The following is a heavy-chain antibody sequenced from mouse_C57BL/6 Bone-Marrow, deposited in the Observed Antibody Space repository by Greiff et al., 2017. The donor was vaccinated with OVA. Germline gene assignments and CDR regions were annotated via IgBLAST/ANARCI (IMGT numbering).Heavy chain of an antibody. Sequence: EVKLMEPGGGLVQPGGSLSLSCAASGFTFTDYYMRWVRQPPGQALEWLGFISNKANGSTSEYSASVKGRFTISRDNSQSILYLPMNALRAEDSATYYGARWDDSSSYVWFAYWGQGTLVTVSA. CDR3: ARWDDSSSYVWFAY. V-gene: IGHV7-3*01. CDR2: ISNKANGSTS. J-gene: IGHJ3*01. CDR1: GFTFTDYY. D-gene: IGHD1-1*01.